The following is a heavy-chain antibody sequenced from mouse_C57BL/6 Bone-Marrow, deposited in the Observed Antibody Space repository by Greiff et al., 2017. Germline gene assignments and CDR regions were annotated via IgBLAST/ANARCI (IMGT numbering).Heavy chain of an antibody. J-gene: IGHJ4*01. D-gene: IGHD1-1*01. Sequence: QVQLQQSGAELARPGASVKMSCKASGYTFTSYTMHWVKQRPGQGLEWIGYINPSSGSTKYNQKFKDKATLTADKSSSTAYMQLRSLTSEDSAVYYCARGPIYYDSSYGYAMDYWGQGTSVTVSS. CDR3: ARGPIYYDSSYGYAMDY. CDR1: GYTFTSYT. CDR2: INPSSGST. V-gene: IGHV1-4*01.